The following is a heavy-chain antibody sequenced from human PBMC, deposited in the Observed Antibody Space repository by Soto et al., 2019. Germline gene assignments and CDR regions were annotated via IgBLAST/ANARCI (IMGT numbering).Heavy chain of an antibody. D-gene: IGHD3-3*01. CDR2: ISAYNGNT. V-gene: IGHV1-18*01. J-gene: IGHJ6*02. CDR1: GYTFTSYG. CDR3: ARGRHYDFWSGYPKTNYYYYYGMDV. Sequence: ASVKVSCKASGYTFTSYGISWVRQAPGQGLEWMGWISAYNGNTNYAQKLQGRVTMTTDTSTSTAYMELRSLRSDDTAVYYCARGRHYDFWSGYPKTNYYYYYGMDVWGQGTRVTVSS.